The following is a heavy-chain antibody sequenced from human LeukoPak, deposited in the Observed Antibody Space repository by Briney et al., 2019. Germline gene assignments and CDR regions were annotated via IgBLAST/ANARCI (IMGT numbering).Heavy chain of an antibody. CDR2: IRYDGSDK. Sequence: GGSLSLSRSASGFTFSSYGVHWVRQAPGKELRWVAFIRYDGSDKYYAECVKGRFTISRDNSKNTLYLKMNSLRTEDTAVYYCAKANRGSYYGLGDYFDYWGQGTLVTVSS. J-gene: IGHJ4*02. D-gene: IGHD1-26*01. CDR3: AKANRGSYYGLGDYFDY. V-gene: IGHV3-30*02. CDR1: GFTFSSYG.